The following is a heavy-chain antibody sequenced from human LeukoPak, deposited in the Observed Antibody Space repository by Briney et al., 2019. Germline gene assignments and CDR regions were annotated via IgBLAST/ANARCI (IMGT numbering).Heavy chain of an antibody. CDR1: GFTFSSYG. V-gene: IGHV3-33*06. CDR2: IWYDGSNK. CDR3: AKEHGCYYDSSGYYLAY. D-gene: IGHD3-22*01. J-gene: IGHJ4*02. Sequence: GGSLRLSCAAAGFTFSSYGMHWVRQAPGKGLEWVAVIWYDGSNKYYADSVKGRFTISRDNSKNTLYLQMNSLRAEDTAVYYCAKEHGCYYDSSGYYLAYWGQGTLVTVSS.